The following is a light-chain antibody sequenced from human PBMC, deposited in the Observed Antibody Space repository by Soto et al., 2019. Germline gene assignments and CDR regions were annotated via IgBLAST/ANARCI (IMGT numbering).Light chain of an antibody. CDR3: QQYNNWPYT. Sequence: EIMMTQSPVTLSVSPGERATLSCTASQSVSSNLAWYQQKPGQAPRLLIYGASTRATGIPARFSGSGSGTEFTLTISSLQSEDFAVYYCQQYNNWPYTFAQGTKLEIK. CDR1: QSVSSN. CDR2: GAS. V-gene: IGKV3-15*01. J-gene: IGKJ2*01.